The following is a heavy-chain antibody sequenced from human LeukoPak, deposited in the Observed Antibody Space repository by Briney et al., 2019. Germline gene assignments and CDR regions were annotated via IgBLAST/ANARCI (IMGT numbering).Heavy chain of an antibody. V-gene: IGHV3-7*01. CDR1: GFTFSSYS. D-gene: IGHD4-23*01. Sequence: GGSLRLSCAASGFTFSSYSMSWVRQAPGKGLEWVANIKQDGSEKYYVDSVKGRFTISRDNAKNSLYLQMNSLRAEDTAVYYCARDLGNGPPLDYWGQGTLVTVSS. CDR3: ARDLGNGPPLDY. J-gene: IGHJ4*02. CDR2: IKQDGSEK.